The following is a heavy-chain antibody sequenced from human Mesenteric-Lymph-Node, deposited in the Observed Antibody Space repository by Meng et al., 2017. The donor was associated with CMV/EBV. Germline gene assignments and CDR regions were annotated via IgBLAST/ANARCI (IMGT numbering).Heavy chain of an antibody. J-gene: IGHJ5*02. D-gene: IGHD2-15*01. CDR3: ARAPLSSGGWFDP. CDR2: ISAYNGNT. V-gene: IGHV1-18*04. CDR1: GYTFTGYY. Sequence: ASVKVSCKASGYTFTGYYMHWVRQAPGQGLEWMGWISAYNGNTNYAQKLQGRVTMTTDTSTSTAYMELRSLRSDDTAVYYCARAPLSSGGWFDPWGQGTLVTVSS.